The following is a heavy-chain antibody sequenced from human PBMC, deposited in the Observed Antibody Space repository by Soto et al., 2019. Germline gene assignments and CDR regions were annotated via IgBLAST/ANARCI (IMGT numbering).Heavy chain of an antibody. V-gene: IGHV3-30*18. J-gene: IGHJ6*02. CDR1: GFTFSSYG. CDR3: AKDLDCGGDCYSLYYYYGMDV. Sequence: GGSLRLSCAASGFTFSSYGMHWVRQAPGKGLEWVAVISYDGSNKYYADSVKGRFTISRDNSKNTLYLQMNSLRAEDTAVYYCAKDLDCGGDCYSLYYYYGMDVWGQGTTVTVSS. D-gene: IGHD2-21*02. CDR2: ISYDGSNK.